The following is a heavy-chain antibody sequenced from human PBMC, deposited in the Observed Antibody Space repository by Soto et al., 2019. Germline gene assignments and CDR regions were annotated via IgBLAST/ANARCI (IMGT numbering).Heavy chain of an antibody. D-gene: IGHD6-13*01. CDR3: AAAAAGTDYYYGMDV. V-gene: IGHV3-30-3*01. Sequence: GGSLRLSCAASGFTFSSYAMHWVRQAPGKGLEWVAVISYDGSNKYYADSVKGRFTISRDNSKNTLYLQMNSLRAEDTAVYYCAAAAAGTDYYYGMDVWGQGTTVTVSS. J-gene: IGHJ6*02. CDR1: GFTFSSYA. CDR2: ISYDGSNK.